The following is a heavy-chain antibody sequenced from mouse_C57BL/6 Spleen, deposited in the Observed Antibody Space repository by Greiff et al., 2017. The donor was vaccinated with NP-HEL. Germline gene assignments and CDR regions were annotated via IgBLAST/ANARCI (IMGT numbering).Heavy chain of an antibody. CDR3: ARRSYDGRYYAMDY. V-gene: IGHV1-18*01. Sequence: VQLQQSGPELVKPGASVKIPCKASGYTFTDYNMDWVKQSHGKSLEWIGDINPNNGGTIYNQKFKGKATLTVDKSSSTAYMELRSLTSEDTAVYYCARRSYDGRYYAMDYWGQGTSVTVSS. CDR1: GYTFTDYN. D-gene: IGHD2-3*01. J-gene: IGHJ4*01. CDR2: INPNNGGT.